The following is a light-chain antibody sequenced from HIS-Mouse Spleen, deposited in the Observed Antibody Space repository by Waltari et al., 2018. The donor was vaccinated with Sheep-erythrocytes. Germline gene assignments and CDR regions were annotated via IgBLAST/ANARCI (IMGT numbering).Light chain of an antibody. J-gene: IGLJ1*01. Sequence: QSALTQPRSVSGSPGQSVTISCTGTSSDVGGYNYVSWYQQHPGQVPKLMIYDVSKRPSGVPDRFSGSKSGNTASLTISGLQAEDEADYYCCSYAGSYNHVFATGTKVTVL. CDR3: CSYAGSYNHV. V-gene: IGLV2-11*01. CDR2: DVS. CDR1: SSDVGGYNY.